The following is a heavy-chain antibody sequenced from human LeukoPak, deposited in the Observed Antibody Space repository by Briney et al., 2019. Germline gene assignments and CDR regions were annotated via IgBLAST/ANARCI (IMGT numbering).Heavy chain of an antibody. J-gene: IGHJ5*02. V-gene: IGHV3-48*04. D-gene: IGHD3-10*01. CDR1: GFTFSSYS. Sequence: GGSLRLSCAASGFTFSSYSMNWVRQAPGEGLEWVSYISSLSGTLDYADSVKGRFTISRDNAKNSLYLQMNSLRAEDTAVYYCARDKVHRRINGSGSYYNNWFDPWGQGTLVTVSS. CDR2: ISSLSGTL. CDR3: ARDKVHRRINGSGSYYNNWFDP.